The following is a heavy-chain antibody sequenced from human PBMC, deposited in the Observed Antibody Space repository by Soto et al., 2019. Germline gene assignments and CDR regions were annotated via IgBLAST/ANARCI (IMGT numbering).Heavy chain of an antibody. Sequence: QVQLVESGGGLVKPGGSLRLSCAASGFTFSDSYMSWIRQAPGKGLQWVAYISGSSGYTGYADSVKGRFTISRDNAKNSLYLQMNSLRAEDTAVYYCARDRGGYGPPDVWGQGTMVTVSS. V-gene: IGHV3-11*06. CDR3: ARDRGGYGPPDV. CDR1: GFTFSDSY. D-gene: IGHD3-10*01. CDR2: ISGSSGYT. J-gene: IGHJ6*02.